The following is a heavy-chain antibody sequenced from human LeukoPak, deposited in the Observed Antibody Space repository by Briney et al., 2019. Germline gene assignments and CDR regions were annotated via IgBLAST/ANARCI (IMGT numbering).Heavy chain of an antibody. Sequence: GGSLRLSCAASGFTFSSYGMHWVRQAPGKGLEWVAFIRYDGSNKYYADSVKGRFTISRDNSKNTLYLQMNSLRAEDTAVYYCAKGTCSSTSCHDETWGQGTLVTVSS. J-gene: IGHJ5*02. CDR2: IRYDGSNK. CDR1: GFTFSSYG. V-gene: IGHV3-30*02. D-gene: IGHD2-2*01. CDR3: AKGTCSSTSCHDET.